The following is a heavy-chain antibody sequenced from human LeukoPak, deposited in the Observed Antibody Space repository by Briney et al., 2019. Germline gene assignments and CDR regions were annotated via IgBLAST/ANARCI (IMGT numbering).Heavy chain of an antibody. CDR1: GYSFTSYG. Sequence: GESLRISCKGSGYSFTSYGISWVRQMPGKGLEWMGRIDPSDSYTNYSPSFQGHVTISADKSISTAYLQWSSLKASDTAMYYCARPRGVVVVAATQNFDYWGQGTLVTVSS. V-gene: IGHV5-10-1*01. CDR2: IDPSDSYT. D-gene: IGHD2-15*01. J-gene: IGHJ4*02. CDR3: ARPRGVVVVAATQNFDY.